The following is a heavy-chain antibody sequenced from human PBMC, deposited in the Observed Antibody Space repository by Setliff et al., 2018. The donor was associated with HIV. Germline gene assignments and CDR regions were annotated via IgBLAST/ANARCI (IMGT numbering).Heavy chain of an antibody. D-gene: IGHD1-1*01. J-gene: IGHJ4*02. CDR1: GYSFTDYF. V-gene: IGHV1-2*02. CDR3: ARQLSNSFDY. Sequence: GASVKVSCKASGYSFTDYFIHWVRQAPGRGLEWMGWISPHSGGTRTTRTFRGRVTMTRDTSINTAYMELSGVRSDDTAVYFCARQLSNSFDYWGQGTLVTV. CDR2: ISPHSGGT.